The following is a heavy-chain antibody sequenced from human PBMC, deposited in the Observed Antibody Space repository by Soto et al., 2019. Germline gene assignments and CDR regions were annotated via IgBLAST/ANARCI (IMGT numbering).Heavy chain of an antibody. CDR2: IYHSGST. CDR3: ATAGGYDFGYYYGMDV. V-gene: IGHV4-4*02. Sequence: PSETLSLTCAVSGGSISSSNWWSWVRQPPGKGLEWIGEIYHSGSTNYNPSLKSRATISVDKSKNQFSLKLSSVTAADTAVYYCATAGGYDFGYYYGMDVWGQGTTVTVSS. J-gene: IGHJ6*02. D-gene: IGHD5-12*01. CDR1: GGSISSSNW.